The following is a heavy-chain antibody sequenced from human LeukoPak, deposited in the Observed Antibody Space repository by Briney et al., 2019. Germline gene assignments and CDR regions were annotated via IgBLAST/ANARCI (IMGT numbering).Heavy chain of an antibody. J-gene: IGHJ4*02. D-gene: IGHD3/OR15-3a*01. CDR3: AREKGLYYFDY. V-gene: IGHV3-66*01. Sequence: TGGSLRLSCAASGFTVSSNFMNWVRQAPGKGLEWVSVIYSGGSTYYADSVKGRFSISRDNSKNTLYLQMNSLRAEDTAVYYCAREKGLYYFDYWGQGTLVTVSS. CDR1: GFTVSSNF. CDR2: IYSGGST.